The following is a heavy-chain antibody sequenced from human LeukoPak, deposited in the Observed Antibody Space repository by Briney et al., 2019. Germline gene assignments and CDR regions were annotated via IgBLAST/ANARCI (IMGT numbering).Heavy chain of an antibody. J-gene: IGHJ3*02. V-gene: IGHV3-23*01. CDR2: ISGSGGST. D-gene: IGHD3-10*01. CDR3: AKDQGPIGNAFDI. CDR1: GFTFSSFA. Sequence: GGSLRLSCAASGFTFSSFAMSWVRQAPGKGLEWVSAISGSGGSTYYADSVKGRFTISRDNSKTTLYLQMNSLRAEDTAVYYCAKDQGPIGNAFDIWGQGTMVTVSS.